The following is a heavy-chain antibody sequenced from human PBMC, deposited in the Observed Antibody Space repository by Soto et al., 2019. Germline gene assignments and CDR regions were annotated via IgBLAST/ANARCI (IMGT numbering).Heavy chain of an antibody. J-gene: IGHJ6*02. CDR1: GFTVSSNY. Sequence: GGSLRLSCAASGFTVSSNYMSWVRQAPGKGLDWVSVIYSGGSTYYADSVKGRFTISRDNSKNTLYLQMNSLRAEDTAVYYCARDPPKYYDFWSGYRPGMDVWGQGTTVTVSS. D-gene: IGHD3-3*01. CDR2: IYSGGST. CDR3: ARDPPKYYDFWSGYRPGMDV. V-gene: IGHV3-53*01.